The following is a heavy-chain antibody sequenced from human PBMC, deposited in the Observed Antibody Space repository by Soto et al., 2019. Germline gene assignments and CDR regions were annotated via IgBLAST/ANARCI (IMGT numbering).Heavy chain of an antibody. Sequence: QVQLQESGPGLVKPSETLSLTCTVSGDYISSHYWSWIRQPPGKGLEWIGYVYHSGKTDSNPSLKRRVTISMDTSRNQISISLTSVTAADTAFYYCARPKGIAPAIWYFDLWGRGTLVTVSS. J-gene: IGHJ2*01. CDR3: ARPKGIAPAIWYFDL. V-gene: IGHV4-59*08. CDR1: GDYISSHY. CDR2: VYHSGKT. D-gene: IGHD6-13*01.